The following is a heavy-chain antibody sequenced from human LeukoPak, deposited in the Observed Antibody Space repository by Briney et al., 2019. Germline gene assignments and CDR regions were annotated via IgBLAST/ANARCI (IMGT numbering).Heavy chain of an antibody. Sequence: GASVKVSCKVSGYTLTELSMHWVRQAPEQGLEWMGWISAYNGNTNYAQKLQGRVTMTTDTSTSTAYMELRSLRSDDTAVYYCARDLIAVAADDAFDIWGQGTMFTVSS. D-gene: IGHD6-19*01. CDR2: ISAYNGNT. CDR1: GYTLTELS. J-gene: IGHJ3*02. V-gene: IGHV1-18*01. CDR3: ARDLIAVAADDAFDI.